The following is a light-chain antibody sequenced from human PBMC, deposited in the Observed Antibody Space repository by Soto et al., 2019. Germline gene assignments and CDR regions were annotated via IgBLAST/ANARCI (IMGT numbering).Light chain of an antibody. CDR2: RNS. CDR1: ASTIGRNY. J-gene: IGLJ1*01. CDR3: AAWDDNLSGLYV. V-gene: IGLV1-47*01. Sequence: QSVLTQSPSASGTPGQRVTISCSGSASTIGRNYVYWYQQLPGTAPKLLIYRNSQRPSGVPDRFSGSKSGTSAFLAISGLRSEDEADYYCAAWDDNLSGLYVFGGGTKLTVL.